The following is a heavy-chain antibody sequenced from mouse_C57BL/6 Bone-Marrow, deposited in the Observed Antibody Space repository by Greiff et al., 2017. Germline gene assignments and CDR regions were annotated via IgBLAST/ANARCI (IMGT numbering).Heavy chain of an antibody. CDR3: TPLSLAMDY. CDR1: GYTFTSYW. CDR2: IYPGNSDT. Sequence: EVQLQQSGTVLARPGASVKMSCTTSGYTFTSYWMHWVTQRPGPGLEWIGAIYPGNSDTSYYLKFTGKAKLTAVTSASIAYMVLSILTNEYSAVYYCTPLSLAMDYWGQGTSDTVSS. J-gene: IGHJ4*01. D-gene: IGHD6-1*01. V-gene: IGHV1-5*01.